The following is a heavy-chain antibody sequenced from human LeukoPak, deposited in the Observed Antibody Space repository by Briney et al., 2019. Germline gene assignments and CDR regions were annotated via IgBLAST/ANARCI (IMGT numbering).Heavy chain of an antibody. V-gene: IGHV3-23*01. J-gene: IGHJ4*02. D-gene: IGHD2-15*01. CDR3: AKTTSGYWGSGDSCLDY. Sequence: GGSLGLSCAASGFTFSSYAMSWVRQSPGKGLEWVSGISGSGGTTGYADSVKGRFTVSRYNSKNTLYLQMNSMRAEDTAIYYCAKTTSGYWGSGDSCLDYWGQGTLVTVSS. CDR2: ISGSGGTT. CDR1: GFTFSSYA.